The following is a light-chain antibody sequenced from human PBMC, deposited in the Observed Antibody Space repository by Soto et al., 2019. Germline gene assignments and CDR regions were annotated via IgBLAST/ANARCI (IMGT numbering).Light chain of an antibody. J-gene: IGKJ3*01. CDR3: QQYGTSPPGVT. CDR2: GAS. Sequence: DIVLTPSPGTLSLSPGERATLSCRASQSVSSNFLAWYQQKPGQAPRLLIYGASKRATGIPDRFSGSGSETDFTLTISGLEPEDFAVYYCQQYGTSPPGVTFGPGTKVDIK. CDR1: QSVSSNF. V-gene: IGKV3-20*01.